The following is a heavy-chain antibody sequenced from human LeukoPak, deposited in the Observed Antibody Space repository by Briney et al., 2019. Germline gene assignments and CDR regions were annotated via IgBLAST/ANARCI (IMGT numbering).Heavy chain of an antibody. D-gene: IGHD6-19*01. Sequence: GGSLRLSCAASGFNLSSYWMHWVRQAPGKGLVWVSRINSDGSSTSYADSVKGRFTISRDSSKNMVYLQMNSLRAEDTAIYYCAKDPGWAFDYWGQGTLVSVSS. CDR3: AKDPGWAFDY. CDR1: GFNLSSYW. CDR2: INSDGSST. J-gene: IGHJ4*02. V-gene: IGHV3-74*01.